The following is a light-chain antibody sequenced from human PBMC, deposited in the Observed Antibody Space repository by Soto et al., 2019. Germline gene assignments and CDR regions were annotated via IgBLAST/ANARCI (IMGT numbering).Light chain of an antibody. CDR3: QQYGRSPGLLT. Sequence: EIVLTQSPGTLSLSPGERVTLSCRASQSVTSTYLAWYQQKPGQAPRLLIYDASTRATGIPDRFSGSGSGTDFTLTISRLEPEDFAVYYCQQYGRSPGLLTFRPGTKVDIK. CDR2: DAS. V-gene: IGKV3-20*01. CDR1: QSVTSTY. J-gene: IGKJ3*01.